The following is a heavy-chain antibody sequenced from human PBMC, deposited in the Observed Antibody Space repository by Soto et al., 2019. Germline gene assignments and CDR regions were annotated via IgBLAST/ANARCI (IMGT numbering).Heavy chain of an antibody. Sequence: QVQLVESGGGVVQPGRSLRLSCAASGFTFSSYGMHWVRQAPGNGLEWVAVISYDGSNKYYADSVKGRFTISRDNSKNTLYLQMNSLRAEDTAVYYCARLTGYYKGYFDYWGQGTLVTVSS. D-gene: IGHD3-9*01. CDR1: GFTFSSYG. CDR2: ISYDGSNK. CDR3: ARLTGYYKGYFDY. J-gene: IGHJ4*02. V-gene: IGHV3-30*03.